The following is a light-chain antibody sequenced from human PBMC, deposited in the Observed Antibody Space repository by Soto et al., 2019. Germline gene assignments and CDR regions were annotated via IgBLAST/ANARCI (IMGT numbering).Light chain of an antibody. CDR2: GAS. CDR1: QSSGTW. CDR3: QHYFGYLWT. J-gene: IGKJ1*01. V-gene: IGKV1-5*03. Sequence: DIQMTQSPSTLSASVGDTVSITCRASQSSGTWLAWFQHKPGKAPKVVIYGASGLERGVPPRFSGSGSGTEFTLTIDSLQPDDVATYYCQHYFGYLWTFGQGTKVDIK.